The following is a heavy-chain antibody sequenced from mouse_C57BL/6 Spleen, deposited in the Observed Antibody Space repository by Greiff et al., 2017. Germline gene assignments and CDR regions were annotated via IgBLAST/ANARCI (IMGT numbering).Heavy chain of an antibody. J-gene: IGHJ2*01. V-gene: IGHV3-6*01. Sequence: DVHLVESGPGLVKPSQSLSLTCSVTGYSITSGYYWNWIRQFPGNKLEWMGYISYDGSNNYNPSLKNRISITRDTSKNQFFLKLNSVTTEDTATYYCARDYYGSYFDYWGQGTTLTVSP. CDR2: ISYDGSN. CDR3: ARDYYGSYFDY. D-gene: IGHD1-1*01. CDR1: GYSITSGYY.